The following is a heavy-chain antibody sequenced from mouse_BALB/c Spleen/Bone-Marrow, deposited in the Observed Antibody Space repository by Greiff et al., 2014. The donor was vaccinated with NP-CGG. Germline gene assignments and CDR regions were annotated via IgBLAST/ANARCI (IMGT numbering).Heavy chain of an antibody. V-gene: IGHV5-9-4*01. CDR2: ISSDGSYT. J-gene: IGHJ3*01. CDR3: GREPSDCALFAY. D-gene: IGHD6-1*01. Sequence: EVQLQESGGGLVKPGGSLKLSCAASGFTFSSYAMSWVRQSPEKRLEWVAEISSDGSYTYYPDTVTGRFTISRDNANNTLYLEMSSLMSEEASVLYCGREPSDCALFAYWGQGTPVTVSA. CDR1: GFTFSSYA.